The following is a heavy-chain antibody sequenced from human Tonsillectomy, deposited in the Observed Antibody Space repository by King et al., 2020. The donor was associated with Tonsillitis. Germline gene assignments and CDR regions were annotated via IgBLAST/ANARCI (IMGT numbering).Heavy chain of an antibody. D-gene: IGHD3-10*01. CDR1: GFTFNSYA. Sequence: VQLVESGGGLVQPGGSLRLSCPASGFTFNSYAMSWVRQAPGKGLEWVSSISSSGDSTYYTDSVKGRFTISRDNSKNTLYLQMSSLRAEDPAVYYCAKGNKWVTMVRGVIPFDYWGQGTLVTVSS. CDR3: AKGNKWVTMVRGVIPFDY. V-gene: IGHV3-23*04. CDR2: ISSSGDST. J-gene: IGHJ4*02.